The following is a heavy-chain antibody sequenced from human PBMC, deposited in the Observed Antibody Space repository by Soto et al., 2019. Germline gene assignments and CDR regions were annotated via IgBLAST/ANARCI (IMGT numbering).Heavy chain of an antibody. CDR2: IIPMFGTG. D-gene: IGHD2-21*02. CDR1: GGTFSSYG. CDR3: ARAPAWGGMRVPVTSLGGGGFDF. V-gene: IGHV1-69*13. Sequence: GASVKVSCKASGGTFSSYGISWVRQAPGRGLEWMGGIIPMFGTGNAAQKFQDRLTITADESTSTVYMELSSLTSEDTGVFYCARAPAWGGMRVPVTSLGGGGFDFWGQGTQVTVSS. J-gene: IGHJ4*02.